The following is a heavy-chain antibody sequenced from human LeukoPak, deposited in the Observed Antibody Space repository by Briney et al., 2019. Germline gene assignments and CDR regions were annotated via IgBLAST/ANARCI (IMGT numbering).Heavy chain of an antibody. J-gene: IGHJ4*02. CDR2: IYYSGST. CDR3: ARGARSGSSAYGY. CDR1: GGSISSYY. V-gene: IGHV4-59*01. Sequence: SETLSLTCTVSGGSISSYYWSWIRQPPGKGLEWIGYIYYSGSTNYNPSLKSRVTISVDTSKNQFSLKLSSVTAADTAVYYCARGARSGSSAYGYWGQGTLVTVSS. D-gene: IGHD1-26*01.